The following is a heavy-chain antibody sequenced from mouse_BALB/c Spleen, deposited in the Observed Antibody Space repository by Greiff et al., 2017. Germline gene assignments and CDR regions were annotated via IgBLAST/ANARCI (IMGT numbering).Heavy chain of an antibody. CDR1: GYTFTSYT. V-gene: IGHV1-4*01. CDR3: ARSYYSNYEGVWFAY. CDR2: INPSSGYT. D-gene: IGHD2-5*01. J-gene: IGHJ3*01. Sequence: VQLQQSGAELARPGASVKMSCKASGYTFTSYTMHWVKQRPGQGLEWIGYINPSSGYTNYNQKFKDKATLTADKSSSTAYMQLSSLTSEDSAVYYCARSYYSNYEGVWFAYWGQGTLVTVSA.